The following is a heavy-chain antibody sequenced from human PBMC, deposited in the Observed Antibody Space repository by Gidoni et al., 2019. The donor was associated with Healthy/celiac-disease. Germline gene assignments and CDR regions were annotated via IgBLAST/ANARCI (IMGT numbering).Heavy chain of an antibody. J-gene: IGHJ4*02. CDR2: IKPNSGGT. Sequence: QVQLVQSGAEVKKPGASVKVSCKASGYTFTGYYMHWGRQAPGQGLEWMGWIKPNSGGTNYAQKFQGWVTMTRDTSISTAYMELSRLRSDDTAVYYCAREDGLSGSQDYWGQGTLVTVSS. CDR3: AREDGLSGSQDY. CDR1: GYTFTGYY. V-gene: IGHV1-2*04. D-gene: IGHD1-26*01.